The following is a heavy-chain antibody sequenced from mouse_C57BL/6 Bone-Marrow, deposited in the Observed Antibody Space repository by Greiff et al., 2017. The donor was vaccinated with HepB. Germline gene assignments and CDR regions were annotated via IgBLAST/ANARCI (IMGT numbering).Heavy chain of an antibody. Sequence: VQLQQPGAELVRPGSSVKLSCKASGYTFTSYWMDWVKQRPGQGLEWIGNIYPSDSETHYNQKFKDKATLTVDKSSSTAYMQLSSLTSEDSAVYYCARAPHYYGSSYFLDYWGQGTTLTVSS. J-gene: IGHJ2*01. D-gene: IGHD1-1*01. CDR3: ARAPHYYGSSYFLDY. CDR1: GYTFTSYW. V-gene: IGHV1-61*01. CDR2: IYPSDSET.